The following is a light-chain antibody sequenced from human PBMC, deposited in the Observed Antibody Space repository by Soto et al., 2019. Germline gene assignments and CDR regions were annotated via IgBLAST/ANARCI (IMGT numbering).Light chain of an antibody. V-gene: IGKV1-9*01. CDR2: GAS. Sequence: IQLTQSPSSLSASVGDRVTITCRASQGINKFLAWSQQRPGKAPQLLVYGASTLQSGVPSRFSGSGSGTDFTLTISSLQPEDFATYYCQQLTNFRFTFGQGTKLDIK. CDR1: QGINKF. J-gene: IGKJ2*01. CDR3: QQLTNFRFT.